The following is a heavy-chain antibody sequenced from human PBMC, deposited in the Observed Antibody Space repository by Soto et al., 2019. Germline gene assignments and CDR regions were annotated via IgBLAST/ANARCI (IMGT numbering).Heavy chain of an antibody. CDR3: ARNMVRVVIISIVSYGMDF. CDR2: IKQDGSEK. Sequence: GGSLRLSCAASGFTFSSYWMSWVRQAPGKGLEWVANIKQDGSEKYYVDSVKGRFTISRDNAKNSLYLQMNSLRAEDTAVYYCARNMVRVVIISIVSYGMDFWGQGTTVTVYS. D-gene: IGHD3-10*01. CDR1: GFTFSSYW. V-gene: IGHV3-7*01. J-gene: IGHJ6*02.